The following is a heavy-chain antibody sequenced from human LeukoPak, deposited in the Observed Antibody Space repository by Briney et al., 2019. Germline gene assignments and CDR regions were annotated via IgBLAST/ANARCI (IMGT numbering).Heavy chain of an antibody. J-gene: IGHJ3*02. V-gene: IGHV3-48*04. D-gene: IGHD6-13*01. Sequence: GGSLRLSCAASGFTVSSNYMNWVRQAPGKGLEWVSYISSSSSNIYYADSVRGRFTISRDNAKNSLYLQLNSLRAEETAVYFCARGLAAAGKRAFDIWGQGTMVTVFS. CDR3: ARGLAAAGKRAFDI. CDR2: ISSSSSNI. CDR1: GFTVSSNY.